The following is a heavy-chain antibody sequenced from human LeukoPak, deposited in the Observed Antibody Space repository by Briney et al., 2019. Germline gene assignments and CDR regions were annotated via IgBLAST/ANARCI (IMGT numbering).Heavy chain of an antibody. V-gene: IGHV4-59*01. D-gene: IGHD3-10*01. CDR2: IYYSGTT. Sequence: SETLSLTCTVSGVSTSSYYWNWIRQPPGRGREWMGSIYYSGTTNYNPSLKSRVTISLDTSKTQFSLKLSSVTAVDTAVYYCARGEGSSMVRGVIFWFDPWGQGSLVTVSS. J-gene: IGHJ5*02. CDR1: GVSTSSYY. CDR3: ARGEGSSMVRGVIFWFDP.